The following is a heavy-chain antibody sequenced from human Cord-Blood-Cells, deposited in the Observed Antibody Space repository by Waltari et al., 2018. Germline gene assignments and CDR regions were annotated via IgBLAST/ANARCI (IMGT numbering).Heavy chain of an antibody. J-gene: IGHJ4*02. Sequence: QVQLLQSGAGVTKPGSLVKASCEASGASFSSSTTSWARRAPGQGLGWMGGISAIFGTANYAQKFQGRVTITADESTSTAYMGLSSLRSEDTAVYYCARVRRMYSSGGTFDYWGQGTLVTVSS. CDR3: ARVRRMYSSGGTFDY. CDR2: ISAIFGTA. CDR1: GASFSSST. D-gene: IGHD6-19*01. V-gene: IGHV1-69*01.